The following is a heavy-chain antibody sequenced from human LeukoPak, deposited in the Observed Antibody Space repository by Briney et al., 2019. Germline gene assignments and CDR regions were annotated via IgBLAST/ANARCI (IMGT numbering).Heavy chain of an antibody. V-gene: IGHV5-51*01. CDR1: GYSFTSSW. CDR2: IYPGDSDT. J-gene: IGHJ1*01. Sequence: GESLKISCKGSGYSFTSSWIGWVRQMPGKGLEWMGIIYPGDSDTRYSPSFQGQVTISADKSISTAYLQWSSLKASDTAMYYCARQGWAHGPIEYFQHWGQGTLVTVSS. D-gene: IGHD1-26*01. CDR3: ARQGWAHGPIEYFQH.